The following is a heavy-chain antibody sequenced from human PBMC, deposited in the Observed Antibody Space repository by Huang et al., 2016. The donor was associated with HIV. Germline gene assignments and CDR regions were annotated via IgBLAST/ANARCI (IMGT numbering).Heavy chain of an antibody. Sequence: QLQLQESGPGLVKSSGTLSLTCTVSGGSMNSSYYYWGWIRQPPGEGLEWIASIFYGGNTFFNPSLKSRATISVDTSKSQVSLTLTSVTAADTAIYYCARMVRVSLYTKPPGGWFDPWGQGTKVIVSS. V-gene: IGHV4-39*01. CDR2: IFYGGNT. J-gene: IGHJ5*02. D-gene: IGHD3-10*01. CDR1: GGSMNSSYYY. CDR3: ARMVRVSLYTKPPGGWFDP.